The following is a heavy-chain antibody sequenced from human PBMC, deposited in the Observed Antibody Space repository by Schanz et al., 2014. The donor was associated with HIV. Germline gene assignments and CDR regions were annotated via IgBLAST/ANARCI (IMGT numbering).Heavy chain of an antibody. CDR2: MNPNSGHT. D-gene: IGHD6-6*01. J-gene: IGHJ5*02. CDR1: GYTFTSYG. V-gene: IGHV1-8*02. CDR3: ARARAKIEGRPVGNWFDP. Sequence: QVQLVQSGVEVKKPGASVKVSCKASGYTFTSYGITWVRQATGQGLEWMGWMNPNSGHTGYAQKFQGRVDMTRTTSISTAYMELRGLTSEATAVYFCARARAKIEGRPVGNWFDPWGQGTLVTVSS.